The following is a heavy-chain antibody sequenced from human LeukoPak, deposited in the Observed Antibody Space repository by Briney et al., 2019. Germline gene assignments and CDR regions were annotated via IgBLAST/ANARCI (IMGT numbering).Heavy chain of an antibody. V-gene: IGHV4-34*01. CDR3: ARGTDELDF. J-gene: IGHJ4*02. CDR1: GGSFSNYY. Sequence: SETLSLTCAVFGGSFSNYYWTWIRQPPGKGLEWIGEINHDGRTNYNTSLKSRLTMSVDTSNNQFSLKLSSVTAADTAVYYCARGTDELDFWGQGTLVTVSS. CDR2: INHDGRT.